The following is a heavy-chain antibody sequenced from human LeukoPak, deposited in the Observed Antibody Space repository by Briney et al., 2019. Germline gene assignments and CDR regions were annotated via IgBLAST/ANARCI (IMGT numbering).Heavy chain of an antibody. D-gene: IGHD3-22*01. Sequence: SETLSLTCTVSGGSISSSSYYWGWSRQPPGKGLEWLGSIYYSGSTYYNPSLKSRVTISVDTSKNQFSLKLSSVTAADTAVYYCASPDSSGYFPFGYWGQGTLVTVSS. J-gene: IGHJ4*02. CDR1: GGSISSSSYY. CDR2: IYYSGST. CDR3: ASPDSSGYFPFGY. V-gene: IGHV4-39*01.